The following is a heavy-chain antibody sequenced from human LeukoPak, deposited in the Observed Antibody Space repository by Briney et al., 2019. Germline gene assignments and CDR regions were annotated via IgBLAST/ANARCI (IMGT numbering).Heavy chain of an antibody. D-gene: IGHD5-24*01. Sequence: GESLKISCTASGYDFANSWIGWVRQMPGKGLEWMGIIHPRDSDTIYSPSFQGQVIISADKSIRTAYLQRSSLTASDTAIYYCARGERAMATRKAGFDYWGQGTLVTVSS. CDR2: IHPRDSDT. J-gene: IGHJ4*02. CDR3: ARGERAMATRKAGFDY. V-gene: IGHV5-51*01. CDR1: GYDFANSW.